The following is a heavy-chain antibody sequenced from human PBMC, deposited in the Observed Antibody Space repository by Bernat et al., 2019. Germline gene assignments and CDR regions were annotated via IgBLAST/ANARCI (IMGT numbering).Heavy chain of an antibody. J-gene: IGHJ4*02. CDR1: GGSISSSSYY. CDR3: AGGVAATFLDY. Sequence: QLQLQESGPGLVKPSETLSLTCTVSGGSISSSSYYWGWIRQPPGKGLEWIGSIYYSGSTYYNPSLKSRVTISVDTSKNQFSLKLSSVTAADTAVYYCAGGVAATFLDYWGQGTLVTVSS. CDR2: IYYSGST. D-gene: IGHD2-15*01. V-gene: IGHV4-39*01.